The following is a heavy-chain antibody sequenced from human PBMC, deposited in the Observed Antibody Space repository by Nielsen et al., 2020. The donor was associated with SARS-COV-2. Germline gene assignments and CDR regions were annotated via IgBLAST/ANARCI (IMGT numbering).Heavy chain of an antibody. CDR1: GFTFSSYA. V-gene: IGHV3-23*01. D-gene: IGHD7-27*01. J-gene: IGHJ4*02. Sequence: GESLKISCAASGFTFSSYAMSWVRQAPGKGLEWVSGISSSGGSTYYADSVKGRFTISRDNSKNTLYLQMNSLRAEDTAVYYCAKANEVALGICDYWGQGALVTVSS. CDR3: AKANEVALGICDY. CDR2: ISSSGGST.